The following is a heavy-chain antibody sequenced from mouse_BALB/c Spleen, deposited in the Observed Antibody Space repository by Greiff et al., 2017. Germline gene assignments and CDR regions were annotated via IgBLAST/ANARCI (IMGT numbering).Heavy chain of an antibody. CDR1: GYTFTSYY. CDR3: ARPRLGLGYFDY. Sequence: VKLVESGPELVKPGASVRISCKASGYTFTSYYIHWVKQRPGQGLEWIGWIYPGNVNTKYNEKFKGKATLTADKSSSTAYMQLSSLTSEDSAVYFCARPRLGLGYFDYWGQGTTLTVSS. CDR2: IYPGNVNT. V-gene: IGHV1S56*01. J-gene: IGHJ2*01. D-gene: IGHD4-1*01.